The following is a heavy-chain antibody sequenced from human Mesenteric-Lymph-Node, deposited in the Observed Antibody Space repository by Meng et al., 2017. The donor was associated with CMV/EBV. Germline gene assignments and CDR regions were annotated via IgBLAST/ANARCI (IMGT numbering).Heavy chain of an antibody. CDR1: GYTLTGYY. CDR3: ARDLNYNYYGMDV. V-gene: IGHV1-2*02. J-gene: IGHJ6*02. CDR2: INPNSGGT. Sequence: SVPVSCKASGYTLTGYYMHWVRQAPGQGLEWMGWINPNSGGTNYAQKFQGRVTMTRDTSISTAYMELSRLRSDDTAVYYCARDLNYNYYGMDVWGQGTTVTVSS.